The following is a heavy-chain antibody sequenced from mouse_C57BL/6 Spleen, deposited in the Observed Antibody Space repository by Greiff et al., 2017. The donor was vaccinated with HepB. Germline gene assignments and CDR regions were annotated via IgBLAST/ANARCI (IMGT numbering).Heavy chain of an antibody. CDR2: IDPSDSYT. CDR3: AGLQGDY. D-gene: IGHD3-1*01. CDR1: GYTFTSYW. Sequence: VQLQQPGAELVKPGASVKLSCKASGYTFTSYWMQWVKQRPGQGLEWIGEIDPSDSYTNYNQKFKGKATLTVDTSSSTAYMQLSSLTSEDSAVYYCAGLQGDYWGQGTTLTVSS. J-gene: IGHJ2*01. V-gene: IGHV1-50*01.